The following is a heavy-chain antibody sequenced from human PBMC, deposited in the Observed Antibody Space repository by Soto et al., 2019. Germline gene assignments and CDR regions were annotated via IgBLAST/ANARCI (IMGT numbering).Heavy chain of an antibody. CDR1: GGTFSSYA. V-gene: IGHV1-69*13. D-gene: IGHD3-22*01. CDR3: ARGGYYDSIVYSPLKSPVPNSYYSYVMDV. J-gene: IGHJ6*04. Sequence: ASVKVSCKASGGTFSSYAISWVRQAPGQGLEWMGGIIPIFGTANYAQKFQGRVTITADESTSTAYMELSSLRSEDTAVYYCARGGYYDSIVYSPLKSPVPNSYYSYVMDVWAKGPPVTVPS. CDR2: IIPIFGTA.